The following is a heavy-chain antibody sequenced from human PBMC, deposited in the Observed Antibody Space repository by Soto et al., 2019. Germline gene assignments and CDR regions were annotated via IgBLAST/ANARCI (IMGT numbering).Heavy chain of an antibody. J-gene: IGHJ3*01. CDR1: GGSVSSGSYY. CDR3: ARERYYYDSSGYLL. D-gene: IGHD3-22*01. CDR2: IYYSGST. V-gene: IGHV4-61*01. Sequence: QVQLQESGPGLVKPSETLSLTCTVSGGSVSSGSYYWSWIRQPPGKGLEWIGYIYYSGSTNYNPSLQSRVPISVDTSKNQFSLKLSSVTAADTAVYYCARERYYYDSSGYLLWGQGTMVTVSS.